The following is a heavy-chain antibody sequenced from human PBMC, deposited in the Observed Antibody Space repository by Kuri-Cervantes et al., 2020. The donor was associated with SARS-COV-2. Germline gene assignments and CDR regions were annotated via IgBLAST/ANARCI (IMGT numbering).Heavy chain of an antibody. Sequence: SETLSLTCTVSGGSVSSGSYYWSWIRQPPGKGLEWIGYIYYSGSTNHNPSLKSRVTISVDTSKNQFSLKLSSVTAADTAVYYCARIVGGGDEGDYRGQGTLVTVSS. D-gene: IGHD5-12*01. V-gene: IGHV4-61*01. CDR3: ARIVGGGDEGDY. CDR1: GGSVSSGSYY. J-gene: IGHJ4*02. CDR2: IYYSGST.